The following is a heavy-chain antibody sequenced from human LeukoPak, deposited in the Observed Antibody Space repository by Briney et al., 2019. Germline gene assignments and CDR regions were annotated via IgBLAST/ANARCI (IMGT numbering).Heavy chain of an antibody. Sequence: PSETLSLTCTVSGDSLGRSNTYWGWIRQTPGKGLEWLGTILHSGYTYNSPSLKGRVTMSVDSSKNQFSLSLSSVTAADTAVYFCARHRGGGGYHYMDVWGKGTTVIVSS. V-gene: IGHV4-39*01. D-gene: IGHD2-21*01. CDR1: GDSLGRSNTY. J-gene: IGHJ6*03. CDR3: ARHRGGGGYHYMDV. CDR2: ILHSGYT.